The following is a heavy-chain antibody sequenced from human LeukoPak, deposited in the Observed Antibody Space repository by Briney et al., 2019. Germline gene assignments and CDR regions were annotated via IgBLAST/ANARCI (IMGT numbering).Heavy chain of an antibody. CDR2: INPSGGST. CDR1: GYTFTSYY. V-gene: IGHV1-46*01. D-gene: IGHD5-12*01. Sequence: ASVKVSCKASGYTFTSYYMHWVRQAPGQGLEWMGIINPSGGSTSYAQKFQGRVTMTRDTSTSTVYMELSSLRSEDTAEYYCARDSGYDLRVLDYYGMDVWGQGTTVTVSS. J-gene: IGHJ6*02. CDR3: ARDSGYDLRVLDYYGMDV.